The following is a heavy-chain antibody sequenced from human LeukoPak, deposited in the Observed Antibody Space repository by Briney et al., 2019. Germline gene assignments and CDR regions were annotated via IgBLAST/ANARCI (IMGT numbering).Heavy chain of an antibody. CDR1: GDSITSYY. D-gene: IGHD3-22*01. V-gene: IGHV4-4*07. J-gene: IGHJ6*03. Sequence: SETLSLTCTVSGDSITSYYWSWIRQPAGKGLEWIGRIYTSGSTNYNPSLKSRVTTSVDTSKNQFSLKLSSVTAADTAVYYCTRGSIAYYYMDVWGKGTTVTISS. CDR2: IYTSGST. CDR3: TRGSIAYYYMDV.